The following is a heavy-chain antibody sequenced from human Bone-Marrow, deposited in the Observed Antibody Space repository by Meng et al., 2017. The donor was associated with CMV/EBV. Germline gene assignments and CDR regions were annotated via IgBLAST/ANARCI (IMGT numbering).Heavy chain of an antibody. CDR1: GGSISSYY. Sequence: SETLSLTCTVSGGSISSYYWSWIRQPPGKGLEWIGYIYYSGSTNYNPSLKSRVTISVDTSKNQFSLKLSSVTAADTAVYYCARGSSWELLGGGDYWGQGTLVTVSS. CDR3: ARGSSWELLGGGDY. V-gene: IGHV4-59*01. J-gene: IGHJ4*02. D-gene: IGHD1-26*01. CDR2: IYYSGST.